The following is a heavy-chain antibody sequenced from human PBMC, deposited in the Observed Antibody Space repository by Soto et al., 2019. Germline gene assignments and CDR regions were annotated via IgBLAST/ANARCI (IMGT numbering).Heavy chain of an antibody. V-gene: IGHV3-30-3*01. Sequence: LSLTCAVYGGSFSSYAMHWVRQAPGKGLEWVAVISYDGSNKYYADSVKGRFTISRDNSKNTLYLQMNSLRAEDTAVYYCARGDFWSGFPDYWGQGTLVTVSS. CDR1: GGSFSSYA. D-gene: IGHD3-3*01. J-gene: IGHJ4*02. CDR3: ARGDFWSGFPDY. CDR2: ISYDGSNK.